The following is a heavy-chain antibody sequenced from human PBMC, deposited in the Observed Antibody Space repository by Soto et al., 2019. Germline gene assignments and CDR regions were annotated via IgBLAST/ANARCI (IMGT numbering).Heavy chain of an antibody. V-gene: IGHV2-5*02. CDR2: IYWDDDK. D-gene: IGHD3-9*01. Sequence: VSGPTLVNPTQTLTLTCTFSGFSLDTSGVGVGWIRQPPGKTLEWLALIYWDDDKRYSPTLNSRLTITKDTSKNQVVLRMTNVDPVDTATYYCAHIFDFDWVWAFEYWGQGALVTVSS. CDR3: AHIFDFDWVWAFEY. CDR1: GFSLDTSGVG. J-gene: IGHJ4*02.